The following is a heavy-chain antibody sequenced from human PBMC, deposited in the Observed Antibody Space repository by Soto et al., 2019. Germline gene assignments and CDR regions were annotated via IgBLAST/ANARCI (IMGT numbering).Heavy chain of an antibody. J-gene: IGHJ4*02. Sequence: GGSLRLSCAASGFTFGSYAMYWVRQAPGRGLEWVAVISYHGTNAFYTDSVKGRFTISRDNFKNTLYLQMNSLRGEDAAVYFCARDSATFTQAYYQEYWGQGTPVTVSS. D-gene: IGHD2-15*01. CDR1: GFTFGSYA. V-gene: IGHV3-30-3*01. CDR3: ARDSATFTQAYYQEY. CDR2: ISYHGTNA.